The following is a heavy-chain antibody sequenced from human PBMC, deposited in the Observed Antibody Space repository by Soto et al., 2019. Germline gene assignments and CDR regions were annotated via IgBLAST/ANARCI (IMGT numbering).Heavy chain of an antibody. CDR2: MYNTGST. CDR1: GGSISGYY. J-gene: IGHJ6*02. Sequence: SETLSLTCTVSGGSISGYYWSWIRQPPGKGLEWIGYMYNTGSTVYNPSFKSRVTISVDTSKNQLSQKMNSVTVADTALYYCARDLWGYCGTDCYPLDVWGQGTTVT. D-gene: IGHD2-21*02. CDR3: ARDLWGYCGTDCYPLDV. V-gene: IGHV4-59*01.